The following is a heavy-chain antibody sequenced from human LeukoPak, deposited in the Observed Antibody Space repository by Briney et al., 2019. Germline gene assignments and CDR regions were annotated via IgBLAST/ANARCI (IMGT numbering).Heavy chain of an antibody. D-gene: IGHD6-13*01. CDR2: ISGSGGST. CDR1: GFTFSSYA. J-gene: IGHJ6*02. Sequence: GGSLRLSCAASGFTFSSYAMSWVRPAPGKGLEWVSAISGSGGSTYYAASVKGRFTISRDNSKNTLYLQMNSLRAEDTAVYYCAKGIAAAGPYYYYGMDVWGQGTTVTVSS. V-gene: IGHV3-23*01. CDR3: AKGIAAAGPYYYYGMDV.